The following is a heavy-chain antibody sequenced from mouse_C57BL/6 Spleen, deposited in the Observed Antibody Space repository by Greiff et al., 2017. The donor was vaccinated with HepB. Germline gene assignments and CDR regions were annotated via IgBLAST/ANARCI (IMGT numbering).Heavy chain of an antibody. CDR3: VSHYDSYYYAMDY. J-gene: IGHJ4*01. CDR1: GFTFNTYA. Sequence: DVMLVESGGGLVQPKGSLKLSCAASGFTFNTYAMHWVRQAPGKGLEWVARIRSKGSNYATYYADSVKDRFTISRDDSQSMLYLQMNNLKTEDTAMYYCVSHYDSYYYAMDYWGQGTSVTVSS. D-gene: IGHD2-4*01. V-gene: IGHV10-3*01. CDR2: IRSKGSNYAT.